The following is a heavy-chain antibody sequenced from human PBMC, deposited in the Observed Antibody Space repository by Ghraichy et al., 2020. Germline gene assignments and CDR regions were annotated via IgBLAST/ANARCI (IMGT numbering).Heavy chain of an antibody. D-gene: IGHD5-24*01. CDR2: ITTKSGNT. Sequence: ASVKVSCKASAYTFINYGITWVRQAPGQDLEWMGWITTKSGNTQYARKFQGRVTMTADTSTSTAYMELGSLRADDTAVYYCARGINWFDPWGQGTLVTVSS. J-gene: IGHJ5*02. V-gene: IGHV1-18*01. CDR3: ARGINWFDP. CDR1: AYTFINYG.